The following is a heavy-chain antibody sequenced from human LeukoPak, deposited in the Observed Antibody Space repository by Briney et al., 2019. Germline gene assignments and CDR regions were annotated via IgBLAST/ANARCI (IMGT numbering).Heavy chain of an antibody. V-gene: IGHV3-48*01. D-gene: IGHD6-13*01. Sequence: GGSLRLSCAASGFTFSSYSMNWVRQAPGKGLEWVSYISSSGSTIYYADSVKGRFTISRDNAKNSLYLQMNSLRAEDTAVYYCARVGQQLVIDYWGQGTLVTVSS. CDR3: ARVGQQLVIDY. CDR1: GFTFSSYS. J-gene: IGHJ4*02. CDR2: ISSSGSTI.